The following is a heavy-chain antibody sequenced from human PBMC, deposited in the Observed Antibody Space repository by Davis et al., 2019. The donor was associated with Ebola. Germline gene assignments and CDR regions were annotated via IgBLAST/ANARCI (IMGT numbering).Heavy chain of an antibody. CDR3: AKGGSGWPSDYSYGLGV. V-gene: IGHV3-23*01. CDR1: GFTFSSYA. Sequence: PAGSLTLSCAASGFTFSSYAMTWARQVPGKGLAWVSATTSSGGSTYYGDSVKGRFTISRDNSKNTLYLQMNSLRVDDTAVYYCAKGGSGWPSDYSYGLGVWGKGTTVTVSS. D-gene: IGHD6-19*01. CDR2: TTSSGGST. J-gene: IGHJ6*04.